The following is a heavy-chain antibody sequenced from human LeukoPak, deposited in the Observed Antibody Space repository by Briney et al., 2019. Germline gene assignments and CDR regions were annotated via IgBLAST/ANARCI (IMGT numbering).Heavy chain of an antibody. V-gene: IGHV1-8*01. CDR3: ARGRSIAARSNWFEP. CDR1: GYTFTSYD. J-gene: IGHJ5*02. D-gene: IGHD6-6*01. CDR2: MNPNSGNT. Sequence: ASVKVSCKASGYTFTSYDINWVRQAPGQGLEWMGWMNPNSGNTGYAQKFQGRVTMTRNTSISTAYMELSSLRSEDTAVYYCARGRSIAARSNWFEPWGQGTLVTVSS.